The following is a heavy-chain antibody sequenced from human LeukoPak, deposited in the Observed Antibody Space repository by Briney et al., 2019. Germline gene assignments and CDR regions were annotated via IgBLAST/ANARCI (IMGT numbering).Heavy chain of an antibody. V-gene: IGHV3-48*01. CDR2: ISSSSSTI. J-gene: IGHJ4*02. CDR1: GFTFSSYE. Sequence: GGSLRLSCAASGFTFSSYEMNWVRQAPGKGLEWVSYISSSSSTIYYADSVKGRFTISRDNAKNSLYLQMNSLRAEDTAVYYCARDPAYYDSSGYGYWGQGTLVTVSS. CDR3: ARDPAYYDSSGYGY. D-gene: IGHD3-22*01.